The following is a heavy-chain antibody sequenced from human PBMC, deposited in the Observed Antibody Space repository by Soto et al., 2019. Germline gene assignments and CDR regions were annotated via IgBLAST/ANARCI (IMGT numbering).Heavy chain of an antibody. V-gene: IGHV3-23*01. D-gene: IGHD2-2*01. Sequence: GGSLRLSCAASGFTFSSYAMSWVRQAPGKGLEWVSAISGSGGSTYYADSVKGRFTISRDNSKNTLYLQMNSLRAEDTAVYYCAKRWSGVGVRLGVPAALLLFDPWGQGTLVTVSS. CDR1: GFTFSSYA. CDR2: ISGSGGST. CDR3: AKRWSGVGVRLGVPAALLLFDP. J-gene: IGHJ5*02.